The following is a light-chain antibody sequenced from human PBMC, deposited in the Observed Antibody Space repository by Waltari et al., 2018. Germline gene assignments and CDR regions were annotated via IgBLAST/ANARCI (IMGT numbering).Light chain of an antibody. J-gene: IGLJ1*01. CDR3: CSYADNNIYV. V-gene: IGLV2-11*01. CDR1: DSAVGGYEH. CDR2: DVT. Sequence: QSALTHPRPVSGSPGQSVTISCTGTDSAVGGYEHVTWYQHHPGKAPKLLIYDVTKRPSGVPDRFSGSKSGNTASLTISGLHGEDEADYYCCSYADNNIYVFGTGTNVAVL.